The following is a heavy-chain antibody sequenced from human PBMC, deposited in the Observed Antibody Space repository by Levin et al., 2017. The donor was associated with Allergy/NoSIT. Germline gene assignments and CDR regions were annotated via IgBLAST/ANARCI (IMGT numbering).Heavy chain of an antibody. D-gene: IGHD5-12*01. Sequence: GGSLRLSCAASGFTFSSYGMHWVRQAPGKGLEWVAVISYDGSNKYYADSVKGRFTISRDNSKNTLYLQMNSLRAEDTAVYYCARGYSGYDSPDYWGQGTLVTVSS. CDR3: ARGYSGYDSPDY. CDR2: ISYDGSNK. CDR1: GFTFSSYG. V-gene: IGHV3-30*03. J-gene: IGHJ4*02.